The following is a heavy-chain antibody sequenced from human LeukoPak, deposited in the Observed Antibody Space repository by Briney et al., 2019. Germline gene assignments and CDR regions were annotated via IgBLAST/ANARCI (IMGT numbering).Heavy chain of an antibody. CDR1: GGSISSDY. J-gene: IGHJ5*02. Sequence: SEALSLTCTVSGGSISSDYWSWIRQPPGKGLEWIGYIYYSGSTYYNPSLKSRVTISVDTSKSQFSLRLGSVTAADTAVYYCASAQGCSDGTCYSVSWFDPWGRGTLVTVSS. V-gene: IGHV4-59*01. D-gene: IGHD2-15*01. CDR2: IYYSGST. CDR3: ASAQGCSDGTCYSVSWFDP.